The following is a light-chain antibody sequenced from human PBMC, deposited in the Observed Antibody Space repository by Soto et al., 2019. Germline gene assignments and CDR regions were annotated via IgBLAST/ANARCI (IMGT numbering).Light chain of an antibody. V-gene: IGKV3-15*01. Sequence: EIVMTQSPATLSVSPGERATLSCRASQSVTSNLAWYQQKRGQAPRLLIYGASTRATGIPARFSGSGSGTEFTLTISSLQSEDLAVYYCQQYVSSPYTFGQGTKLEIK. CDR2: GAS. CDR1: QSVTSN. J-gene: IGKJ2*01. CDR3: QQYVSSPYT.